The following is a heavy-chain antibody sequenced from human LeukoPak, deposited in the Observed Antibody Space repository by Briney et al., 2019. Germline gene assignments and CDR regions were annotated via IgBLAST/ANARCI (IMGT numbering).Heavy chain of an antibody. CDR1: GYTCTNYD. J-gene: IGHJ5*02. CDR2: ISVYNGNT. D-gene: IGHD2-15*01. V-gene: IGHV1-18*01. CDR3: ARGGAYCRGGSCPLNWFDP. Sequence: ASVKVSCKASGYTCTNYDITWVRQAPGQGLEWMEWISVYNGNTNSAQKVQDRVTMTTDTSTSTAYMELRSLRSDDTAVYYCARGGAYCRGGSCPLNWFDPWGQGTLVTVSS.